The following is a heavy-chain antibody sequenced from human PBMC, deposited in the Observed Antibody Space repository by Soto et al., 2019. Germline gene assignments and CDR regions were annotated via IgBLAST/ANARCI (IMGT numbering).Heavy chain of an antibody. CDR1: GGTFSGYY. V-gene: IGHV4-34*01. J-gene: IGHJ4*02. Sequence: SXTLSLTCAVYGGTFSGYYWSWIRQPPGKGLEWIGEINHSGSTNYNPSLKSRVTISVDTSKNQFSLKLSSVTAADTAVYYCARGRNRGTYFDYWGQGTLVTVS. D-gene: IGHD7-27*01. CDR3: ARGRNRGTYFDY. CDR2: INHSGST.